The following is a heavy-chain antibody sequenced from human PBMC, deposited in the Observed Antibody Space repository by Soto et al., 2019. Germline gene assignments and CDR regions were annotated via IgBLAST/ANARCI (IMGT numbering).Heavy chain of an antibody. V-gene: IGHV3-64*01. D-gene: IGHD3-22*01. CDR2: ISSNGGST. J-gene: IGHJ4*02. CDR3: AIGRGPPSYYDSSGYQDY. Sequence: EVQLVESGGGLVQPGGSLRLSCAASGFTFSSYAMHWVRQAPGKGLEYVSAISSNGGSTYYASSVKGRFTISSDTSTNTLFLQMCSLRAEDMAVYYCAIGRGPPSYYDSSGYQDYWGQGTLVTVSS. CDR1: GFTFSSYA.